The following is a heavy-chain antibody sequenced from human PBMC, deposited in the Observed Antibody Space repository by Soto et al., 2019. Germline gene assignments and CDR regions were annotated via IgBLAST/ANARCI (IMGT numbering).Heavy chain of an antibody. J-gene: IGHJ4*02. V-gene: IGHV4-34*01. CDR3: ERGKYSGSRGLGY. D-gene: IGHD1-26*01. Sequence: SETLSLTCAAYGGSFSGYYWTWIRQPPGKGLEWLGEINDSGVTNYNSSLRSRGTISVDTSKNQFSLRLSSVTAADTAVYYCERGKYSGSRGLGYWGQGTQVTVST. CDR1: GGSFSGYY. CDR2: INDSGVT.